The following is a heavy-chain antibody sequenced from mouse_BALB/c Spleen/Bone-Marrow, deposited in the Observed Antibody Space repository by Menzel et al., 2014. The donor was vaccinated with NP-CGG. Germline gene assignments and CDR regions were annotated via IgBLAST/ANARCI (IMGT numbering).Heavy chain of an antibody. CDR1: GYVFXDYW. V-gene: IGHV1-80*01. Sequence: VHLVESGAELVRPGSSVKISCKASGYVFXDYWMNWLRQRPGQGLEWIGQIFPVNADTNYKANFKDKVTLTADKSSTTAYMQLNSLTSEDSAVYFCARFATGSFAYWGQGTLVTVSA. D-gene: IGHD1-1*01. CDR2: IFPVNADT. J-gene: IGHJ3*01. CDR3: ARFATGSFAY.